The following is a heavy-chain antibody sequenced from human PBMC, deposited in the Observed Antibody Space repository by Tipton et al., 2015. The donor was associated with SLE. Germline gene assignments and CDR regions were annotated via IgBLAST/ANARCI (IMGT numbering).Heavy chain of an antibody. J-gene: IGHJ5*02. Sequence: SLRLSCAASGFTFSSYAMSWVRQAPGKGLEWVSAISGSGGSTYYADSVKGRFTTSRDNSKNSLYLQMNSLRAEDTAVYYCAREGSSWSDWFDPWGQGTLVTVSS. V-gene: IGHV3-23*01. CDR1: GFTFSSYA. CDR3: AREGSSWSDWFDP. CDR2: ISGSGGST. D-gene: IGHD6-13*01.